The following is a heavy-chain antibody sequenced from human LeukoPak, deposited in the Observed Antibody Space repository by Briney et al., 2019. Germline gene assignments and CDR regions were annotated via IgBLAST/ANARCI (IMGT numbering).Heavy chain of an antibody. CDR2: INHSGST. CDR3: ARHPITMVRGVISNAFDI. J-gene: IGHJ3*02. V-gene: IGHV4-34*01. Sequence: SETLSLTCAVYGGSFSGYYWSWIRQPPGKGLEWIGEINHSGSTNYNPSLKSRVTISVDTSKNQFSLKLSSVTAADTAVYYCARHPITMVRGVISNAFDIWGQGTMVTVSS. CDR1: GGSFSGYY. D-gene: IGHD3-10*01.